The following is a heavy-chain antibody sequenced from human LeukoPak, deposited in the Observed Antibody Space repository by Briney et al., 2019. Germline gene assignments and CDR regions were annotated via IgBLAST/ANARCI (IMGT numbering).Heavy chain of an antibody. CDR2: FYYTGIT. V-gene: IGHV4-39*07. CDR3: ARGVPICSGGSCYVGNWFDP. D-gene: IGHD2-15*01. CDR1: GGSISGRSYY. Sequence: PSETLSLTCSVSGGSISGRSYYWGWIRQPPGKGLEWIGSFYYTGITYFNPSLKGRVTVSVDTSKNQLSLKLSSVTAADTAVYYCARGVPICSGGSCYVGNWFDPWGQGTLVTVSS. J-gene: IGHJ5*02.